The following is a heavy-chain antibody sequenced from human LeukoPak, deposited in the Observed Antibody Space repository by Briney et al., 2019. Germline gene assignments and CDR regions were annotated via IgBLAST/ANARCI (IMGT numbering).Heavy chain of an antibody. CDR1: GFTFNSYG. CDR3: AKDGGLHLYYYYNYMDI. J-gene: IGHJ6*03. Sequence: PGGSLRLSCAASGFTFNSYGMHWGRQAPGKGLEWVGFIRYDGSYEYYADSVKGRFTISRDNSKTTLYLQMNSLRSEDTAVYYCAKDGGLHLYYYYNYMDIWGKGTTVTVSS. CDR2: IRYDGSYE. V-gene: IGHV3-30*02. D-gene: IGHD5-24*01.